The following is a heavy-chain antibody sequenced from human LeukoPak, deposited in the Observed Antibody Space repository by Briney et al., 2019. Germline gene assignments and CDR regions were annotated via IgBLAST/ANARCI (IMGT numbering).Heavy chain of an antibody. CDR2: FDPEDGET. V-gene: IGHV1-24*01. J-gene: IGHJ4*02. CDR3: ATVNLVATTYYFDY. Sequence: ASVKVSCKVSGYTLTELSMHWVRQAPGKGLEWMGGFDPEDGETIYAQKFQGRVTMTEDTSTDTAYMELGSLRSEDTAVYYCATVNLVATTYYFDYWGQGTLVTVSS. CDR1: GYTLTELS. D-gene: IGHD5-12*01.